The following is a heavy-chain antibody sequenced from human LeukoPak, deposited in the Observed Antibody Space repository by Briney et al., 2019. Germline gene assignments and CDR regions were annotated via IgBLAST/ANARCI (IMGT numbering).Heavy chain of an antibody. CDR2: IYHSGST. CDR3: ASLAKYSSGWYYYYYGMDV. D-gene: IGHD6-19*01. CDR1: GGSISSSNW. Sequence: PSETLSLTCAVSGGSISSSNWWSWVRQPPGKGLEWIGEIYHSGSTNYNPSLKSRVTISVDKSKNQFSLKLSSVTAADTAVYYCASLAKYSSGWYYYYYGMDVWGKGTTVTVSS. J-gene: IGHJ6*04. V-gene: IGHV4-4*02.